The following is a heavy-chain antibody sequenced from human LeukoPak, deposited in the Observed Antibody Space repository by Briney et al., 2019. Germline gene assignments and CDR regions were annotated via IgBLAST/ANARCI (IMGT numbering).Heavy chain of an antibody. J-gene: IGHJ6*03. CDR1: GGSLSSYY. CDR3: ARGYYDSRGSPIYYYYMDV. Sequence: PSETLSLTCAVSGGSLSSYYWSWIRQPPGKGLEWIGCIYYSGTTNYNPSLKSRVTISVDTSKNQFSLMLSSVTAADTAVYYCARGYYDSRGSPIYYYYMDVWGKGTTVTVSS. CDR2: IYYSGTT. V-gene: IGHV4-59*01. D-gene: IGHD3-22*01.